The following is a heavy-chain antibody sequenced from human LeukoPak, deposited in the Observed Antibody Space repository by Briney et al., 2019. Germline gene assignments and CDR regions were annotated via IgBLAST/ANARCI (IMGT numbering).Heavy chain of an antibody. J-gene: IGHJ4*02. CDR1: GGSISSSSYY. V-gene: IGHV4-39*01. CDR2: IYYSGST. D-gene: IGHD5-18*01. CDR3: ARHTTYGYSYGYDY. Sequence: SETLSLTCTVSGGSISSSSYYWGWIRQPPGKGLEWIGSIYYSGSTYHNPSLKSRVTISVDTSKNQFSLKLSSVTAADTAVYYCARHTTYGYSYGYDYWGQGTLVTVSS.